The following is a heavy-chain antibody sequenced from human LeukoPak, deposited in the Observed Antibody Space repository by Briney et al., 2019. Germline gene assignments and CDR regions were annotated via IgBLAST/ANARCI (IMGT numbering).Heavy chain of an antibody. J-gene: IGHJ4*02. CDR1: GYTFTGYY. CDR3: ARDRGYDSSGYYLFDY. D-gene: IGHD3-22*01. Sequence: ASVKVSFKASGYTFTGYYMHWVRQAPGQGLEWMGWINPNSGGTNYAQKFQGRVTMTRDTSISTAYMELSRLRSDDTAVYYCARDRGYDSSGYYLFDYWGQGTLVTVSS. CDR2: INPNSGGT. V-gene: IGHV1-2*02.